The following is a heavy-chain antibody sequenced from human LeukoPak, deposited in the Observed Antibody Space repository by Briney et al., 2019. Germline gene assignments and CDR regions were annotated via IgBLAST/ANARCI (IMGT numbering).Heavy chain of an antibody. V-gene: IGHV4-59*01. D-gene: IGHD1-26*01. CDR1: GGSISSYY. J-gene: IGHJ4*02. CDR3: AGAVGALLTWAF. CDR2: IYDFGST. Sequence: SETLSLTCTVSGGSISSYYWSWIRQPPGKGLEWIGYIYDFGSTDYNPSLKSRITMSVDTSKNQFSLKLNSVTAADTAIYYCAGAVGALLTWAFWGQGTLVTVSS.